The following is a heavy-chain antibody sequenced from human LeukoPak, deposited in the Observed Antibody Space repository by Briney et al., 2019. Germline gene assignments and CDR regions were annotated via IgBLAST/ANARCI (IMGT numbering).Heavy chain of an antibody. Sequence: GGSLRLSCAASGFTFSSYAMSWVRQAPGKGLEWVAVISYDGSNKYYADSVKGRFTISRDNSKNTLYLQMNSLRVEDTAVYYCARAPRTAANFDYWGQGTLVTVSS. CDR1: GFTFSSYA. V-gene: IGHV3-30-3*01. CDR3: ARAPRTAANFDY. CDR2: ISYDGSNK. J-gene: IGHJ4*02. D-gene: IGHD6-13*01.